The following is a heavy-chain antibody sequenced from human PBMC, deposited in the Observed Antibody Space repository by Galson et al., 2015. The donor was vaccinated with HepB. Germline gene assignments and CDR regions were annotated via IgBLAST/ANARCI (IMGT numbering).Heavy chain of an antibody. CDR3: ARCYISGWFDY. CDR2: FCNSENT. D-gene: IGHD6-19*01. Sequence: ETLSLTCTVSGGSISGYYWSWIRQPAGKGLEWIGRFCNSENTNYNPSLKSRVTMAVDTSKNQFSLKLSSVTAADTAVYYCARCYISGWFDYWGHGTLITVSS. V-gene: IGHV4-4*07. J-gene: IGHJ4*01. CDR1: GGSISGYY.